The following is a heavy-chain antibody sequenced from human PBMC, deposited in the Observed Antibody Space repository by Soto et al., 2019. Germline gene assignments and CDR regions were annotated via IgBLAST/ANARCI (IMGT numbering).Heavy chain of an antibody. Sequence: PSETLSLTCAVSGGSISSGGYSWSWIRQPPGEGLEWIGYIYHSGSTYYNPSLKSRVTISVGRSKNQFSLKLSSVTAADTAVYYCARRRGFPYYYGMDVWGQGTKVTVSS. CDR3: ARRRGFPYYYGMDV. CDR2: IYHSGST. D-gene: IGHD5-12*01. CDR1: GGSISSGGYS. V-gene: IGHV4-30-2*01. J-gene: IGHJ6*02.